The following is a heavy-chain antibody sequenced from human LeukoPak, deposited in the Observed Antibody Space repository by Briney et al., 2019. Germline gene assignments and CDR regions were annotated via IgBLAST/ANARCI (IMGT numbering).Heavy chain of an antibody. V-gene: IGHV3-21*04. J-gene: IGHJ3*02. CDR2: ISSSSSYI. D-gene: IGHD5-18*01. Sequence: PGGSLRLSCAASGFTFSSYSMNWVRQAPGKGLEWVSSISSSSSYIYYADSVKGRFTISRDNAKNSLYLQMNSLRAEDTAVYYCAKSRLWGHDAFDIWGQGTMVTVSS. CDR3: AKSRLWGHDAFDI. CDR1: GFTFSSYS.